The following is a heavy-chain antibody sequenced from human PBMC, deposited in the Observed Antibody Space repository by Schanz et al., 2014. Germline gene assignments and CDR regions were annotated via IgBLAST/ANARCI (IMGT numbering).Heavy chain of an antibody. CDR1: GFTFSTYA. D-gene: IGHD3-10*01. J-gene: IGHJ4*02. V-gene: IGHV3-23*01. Sequence: VQLLQSGGALVQPGGSLRLSCSASGFTFSTYAMSWARQTPGKGLEWVSSITTGGNTYYRDSVKGRFIVSRDNSKDTLYLQMSGLTPEDTAVYYCARGPIPIQGVPMDSWGPGALVTVSS. CDR2: ITTGGNT. CDR3: ARGPIPIQGVPMDS.